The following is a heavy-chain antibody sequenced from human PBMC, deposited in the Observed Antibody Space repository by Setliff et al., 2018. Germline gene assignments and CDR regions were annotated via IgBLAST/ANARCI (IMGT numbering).Heavy chain of an antibody. Sequence: PSETLSLTCTVSGGSISSSSYYWGWIRQPPGKGLEWIGSIYYSGSTYYNPSLKSRVTISVDTSKNQFSLKLSSVTAADTAVYYCARQGIAAAGTEGNFDYWGQGTLVTVS. CDR3: ARQGIAAAGTEGNFDY. CDR2: IYYSGST. J-gene: IGHJ4*02. V-gene: IGHV4-39*01. D-gene: IGHD6-13*01. CDR1: GGSISSSSYY.